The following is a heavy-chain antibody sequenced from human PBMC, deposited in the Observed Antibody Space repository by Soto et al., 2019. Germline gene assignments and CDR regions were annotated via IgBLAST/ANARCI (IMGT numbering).Heavy chain of an antibody. CDR3: ASRAGYCTNGVCYITPFDP. J-gene: IGHJ5*02. CDR2: IYHSGST. CDR1: SGSISSSNW. V-gene: IGHV4-4*02. Sequence: PSETLSLTCAVSSGSISSSNWWSWVRQPPGKGLEWIGEIYHSGSTNYNPSLKSRVTISVDKSKNQFSLKLSSVTAADTAVYYCASRAGYCTNGVCYITPFDPWGQGTLVTVSS. D-gene: IGHD2-8*01.